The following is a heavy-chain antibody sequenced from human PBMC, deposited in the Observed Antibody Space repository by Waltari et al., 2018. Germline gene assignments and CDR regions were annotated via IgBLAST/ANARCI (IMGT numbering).Heavy chain of an antibody. Sequence: EVKLVESGRGLVQPGGSLRLSCEASGFVFRSFDMNWVRQAPGKGLEWIAHIRNSGSTIYYADSVKGRFSISRDNAKESLFLQMNSLRAEDTAVYYCARHGIRLGLYYFDYWGQGALVTVSS. CDR1: GFVFRSFD. D-gene: IGHD3-9*01. CDR2: IRNSGSTI. J-gene: IGHJ4*02. CDR3: ARHGIRLGLYYFDY. V-gene: IGHV3-48*03.